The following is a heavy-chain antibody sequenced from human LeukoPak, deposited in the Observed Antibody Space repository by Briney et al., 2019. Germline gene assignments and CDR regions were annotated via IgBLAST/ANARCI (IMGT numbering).Heavy chain of an antibody. Sequence: ASVKVSFKASGYTFTGYYMHRVRQAPRQGLEWMGWINPNSGGTNYAQKFQGRVTMTRDTSISTAYMELSRLKSDDTAVYYCARASTLLWFGELLNWGQGTLVTVSS. D-gene: IGHD3-10*01. CDR2: INPNSGGT. CDR3: ARASTLLWFGELLN. V-gene: IGHV1-2*02. J-gene: IGHJ4*02. CDR1: GYTFTGYY.